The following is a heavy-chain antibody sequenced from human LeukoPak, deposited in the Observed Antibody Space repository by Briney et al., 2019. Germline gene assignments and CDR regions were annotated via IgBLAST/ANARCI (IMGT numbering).Heavy chain of an antibody. CDR2: ISGSGGST. Sequence: GGSLRLSCAASGFTFSSYAMRWVPQAPGKGLEWVSAISGSGGSTYYADSVKGRFTISRDNSKNTLYLQMNSLRAEHTAVYYCAKDNCSGGSCDFIYSGHGTLVTVSS. V-gene: IGHV3-23*01. D-gene: IGHD2-15*01. CDR3: AKDNCSGGSCDFIY. J-gene: IGHJ4*01. CDR1: GFTFSSYA.